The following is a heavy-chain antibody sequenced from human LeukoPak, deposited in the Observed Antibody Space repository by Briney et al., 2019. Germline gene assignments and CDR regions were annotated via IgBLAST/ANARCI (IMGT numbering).Heavy chain of an antibody. CDR1: GFTFDDYA. CDR2: ISWNSGSI. V-gene: IGHV3-9*01. J-gene: IGHJ4*02. CDR3: AKGGYSSDPYYFDY. Sequence: PGGSLRLSCAASGFTFDDYAMHWVRQAPGKGLEWVSGISWNSGSIGYADSVKGRFTISRDNAKNSLYLQMNSLRAEDTALYYRAKGGYSSDPYYFDYWGQGTLVTVSS. D-gene: IGHD5-18*01.